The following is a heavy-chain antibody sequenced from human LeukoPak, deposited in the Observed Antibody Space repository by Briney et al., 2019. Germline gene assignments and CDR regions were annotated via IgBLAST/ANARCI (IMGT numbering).Heavy chain of an antibody. CDR3: ARGTNYDAFDI. V-gene: IGHV3-11*01. CDR1: GFTFSDYY. CDR2: ISIGDSTM. J-gene: IGHJ3*02. D-gene: IGHD5-24*01. Sequence: PGGSLRLSCAASGFTFSDYYMSWIRQAPGKGLEWFSYISIGDSTMYYADSVKGRFTISRDNGKNSLYLQMNSLRAEDTAVYYCARGTNYDAFDIWGQGQWSPSLQ.